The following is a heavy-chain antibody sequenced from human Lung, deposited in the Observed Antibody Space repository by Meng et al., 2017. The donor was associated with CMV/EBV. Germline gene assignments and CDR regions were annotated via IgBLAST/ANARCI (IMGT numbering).Heavy chain of an antibody. V-gene: IGHV1-2*02. Sequence: ASVXVSCKASGYTFTGYYMHWVRQAPGQGLEWMGWINPNSGGTNYAQKFQGRVTMTRDTSISTAYMELSRLRSDDTAVYYLASGGYCSSTSCYRGWFDPWXQGTLVTVSS. CDR3: ASGGYCSSTSCYRGWFDP. D-gene: IGHD2-2*02. J-gene: IGHJ5*02. CDR1: GYTFTGYY. CDR2: INPNSGGT.